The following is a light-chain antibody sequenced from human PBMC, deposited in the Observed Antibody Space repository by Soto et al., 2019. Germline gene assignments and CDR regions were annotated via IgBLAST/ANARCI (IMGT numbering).Light chain of an antibody. J-gene: IGKJ4*01. CDR3: QQYCSSPLT. V-gene: IGKV3D-20*01. CDR1: QSVSNGY. Sequence: ETVLTQSPATLSLSPGERATLSFGASQSVSNGYLAWYQHKPGLAPRLLIYDASTRATDIPDRFSGSGSGTDFPLTISRLEPEDFSVYDCQQYCSSPLTFGGGPKVAI. CDR2: DAS.